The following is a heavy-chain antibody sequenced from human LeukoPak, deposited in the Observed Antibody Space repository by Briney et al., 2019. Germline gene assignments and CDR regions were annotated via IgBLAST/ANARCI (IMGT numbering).Heavy chain of an antibody. D-gene: IGHD3-16*01. J-gene: IGHJ4*02. V-gene: IGHV3-74*01. CDR1: GFTFSSYW. CDR3: ARGDQAFDY. Sequence: GGSLRLSCAASGFTFSSYWMHWVRHAPGKGLVWVSRINDDESVTNYADSVKGRFTISRDNAKNTLYLQMNSLRAEDTAVYYCARGDQAFDYWGQGTLVTVSS. CDR2: INDDESVT.